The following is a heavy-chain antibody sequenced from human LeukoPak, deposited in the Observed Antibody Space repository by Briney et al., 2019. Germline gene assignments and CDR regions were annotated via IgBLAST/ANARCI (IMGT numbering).Heavy chain of an antibody. CDR1: GFTFSSYT. CDR2: ISSSSSYI. CDR3: ARGSEGYCSGGGCYYGMDV. V-gene: IGHV3-21*01. Sequence: PGGSLRLACEACGFTFSSYTMNWVRQAPGKGLEWVSYISSSSSYIYYADSVKGRFTISRDNAENSLYLQMNSLRAEDTAVYYCARGSEGYCSGGGCYYGMDVWGQGTTVTVSS. D-gene: IGHD2-15*01. J-gene: IGHJ6*01.